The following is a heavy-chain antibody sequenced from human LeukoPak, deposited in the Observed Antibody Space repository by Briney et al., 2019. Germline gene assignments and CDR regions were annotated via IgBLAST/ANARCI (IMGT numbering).Heavy chain of an antibody. D-gene: IGHD1-26*01. Sequence: GESLKISCKGSGNSFTSYWIGWVRQMPGQGLEWMGIIYPGDSDTRYSPSFQGQVTISADKSISTAYLQWSSLKVPDTAMYYCARRSVPDSGRTPDDALDIWGQGTMVTVSS. CDR1: GNSFTSYW. V-gene: IGHV5-51*01. CDR2: IYPGDSDT. J-gene: IGHJ3*02. CDR3: ARRSVPDSGRTPDDALDI.